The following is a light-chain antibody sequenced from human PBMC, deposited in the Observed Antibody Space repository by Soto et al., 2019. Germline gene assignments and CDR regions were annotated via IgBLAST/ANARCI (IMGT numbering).Light chain of an antibody. V-gene: IGKV3-11*01. CDR1: QSVSSS. CDR2: DAS. CDR3: QQRTDGWT. J-gene: IGKJ1*01. Sequence: EIVLTQSPATLALSPGERATLSCRASQSVSSSLGWHQQKPGQPPRLLIYDASKRVTGIPARFSGSGSGTDFTLAISSLEPEDFAVYFCQQRTDGWTFGQGTKVDIK.